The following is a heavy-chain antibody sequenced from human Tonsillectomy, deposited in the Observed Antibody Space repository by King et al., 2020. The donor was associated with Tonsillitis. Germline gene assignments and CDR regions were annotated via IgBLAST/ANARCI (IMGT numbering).Heavy chain of an antibody. J-gene: IGHJ2*01. CDR2: ISYDGSDK. Sequence: VQLVESGGGVVQPGRSLRLSCAASGFSFSNYGMHWVRQAPGKGLEWVAVISYDGSDKYYVDSVKGRFTISRDNSKNTLYLQMSSLRVEDTGVYYCAKNGETPRYWCFDLWGRGTLVTVSS. V-gene: IGHV3-30*18. CDR3: AKNGETPRYWCFDL. CDR1: GFSFSNYG. D-gene: IGHD2-8*01.